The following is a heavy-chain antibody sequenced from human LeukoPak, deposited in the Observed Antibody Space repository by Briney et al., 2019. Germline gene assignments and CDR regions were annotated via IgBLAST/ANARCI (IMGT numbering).Heavy chain of an antibody. Sequence: ASVKVSCKASGYTFTSYAMHWVRQAPGQRLEWMGWINAGNGNTKYSQKFQGRVTITRDTSASTAYMELSSLRSEDTAVYYCARDRVDWNYFPDAFDIWGQGTMVTVSS. CDR1: GYTFTSYA. CDR3: ARDRVDWNYFPDAFDI. D-gene: IGHD1-7*01. V-gene: IGHV1-3*01. CDR2: INAGNGNT. J-gene: IGHJ3*02.